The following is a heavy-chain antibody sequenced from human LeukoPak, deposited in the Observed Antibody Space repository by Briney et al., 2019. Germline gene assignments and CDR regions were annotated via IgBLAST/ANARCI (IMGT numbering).Heavy chain of an antibody. CDR1: GFTFSSYG. V-gene: IGHV3-30*18. Sequence: PGGSLRLSCAASGFTFSSYGMHWVRQAPGKGLEWVAVISYDGSNKYYADSVKGRFTISRDNSKNTLYLQMNSLRAEDTAVYYCAKALRGSSSLVYYYYYMDVWGKGTTVTVSS. CDR2: ISYDGSNK. D-gene: IGHD6-13*01. J-gene: IGHJ6*03. CDR3: AKALRGSSSLVYYYYYMDV.